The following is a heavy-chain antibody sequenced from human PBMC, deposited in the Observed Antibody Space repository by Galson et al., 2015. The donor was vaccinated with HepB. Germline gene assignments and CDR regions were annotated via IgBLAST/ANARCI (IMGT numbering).Heavy chain of an antibody. CDR1: GFTFSNAW. J-gene: IGHJ4*02. D-gene: IGHD6-13*01. Sequence: SLRLSCAASGFTFSNAWMSWVRQAPGKGLEWVGRIKSKTDGGTTDYAAPVKGRFTISRDDSKNTLYLQMNSLKTEDTAVYYCTTTPLSKFQHEQPDDYWGQGTLVTVSS. CDR3: TTTPLSKFQHEQPDDY. CDR2: IKSKTDGGTT. V-gene: IGHV3-15*01.